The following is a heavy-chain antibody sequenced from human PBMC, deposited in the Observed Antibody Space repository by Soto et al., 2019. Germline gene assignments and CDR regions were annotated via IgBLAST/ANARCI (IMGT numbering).Heavy chain of an antibody. V-gene: IGHV3-15*01. CDR2: IKSKTDGGTT. CDR1: GFTFSNAW. CDR3: TTDTRFLEWLPVVDYMDV. D-gene: IGHD3-3*01. Sequence: GGSLRLSCAASGFTFSNAWMSWVRQAPGKGLEWVGSIKSKTDGGTTDYAAPVTGRFTISIADSKNTLYLQMNSLKTDDTAVYYCTTDTRFLEWLPVVDYMDVWGQGTTVTVSS. J-gene: IGHJ6*03.